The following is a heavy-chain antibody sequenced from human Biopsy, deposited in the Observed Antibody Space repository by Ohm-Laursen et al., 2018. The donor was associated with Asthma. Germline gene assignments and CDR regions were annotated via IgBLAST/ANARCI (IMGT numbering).Heavy chain of an antibody. V-gene: IGHV4-34*12. CDR2: IIHSGNS. J-gene: IGHJ4*02. Sequence: SETLSLTCAVYGGSFSGHYWNWIRQPPGKGLVWIGEIIHSGNSNYNRSLKSRVTMSVDTPKNQFSLKLSSVTAADTAVYYCARIPRRSGSYFVDYWGQGTLVTVSS. CDR3: ARIPRRSGSYFVDY. CDR1: GGSFSGHY. D-gene: IGHD3-22*01.